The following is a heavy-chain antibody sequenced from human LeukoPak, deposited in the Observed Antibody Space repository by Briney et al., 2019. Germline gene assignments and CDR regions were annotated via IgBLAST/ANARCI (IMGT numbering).Heavy chain of an antibody. CDR3: ARGGGVVVPAVMAY. CDR2: INHSGST. J-gene: IGHJ4*02. V-gene: IGHV4-34*01. Sequence: PSETLSLTCAVYGGSFSGYYWSWLRQPPGKGLEWIGEINHSGSTNYNPSLKSRVTISVDTSKNQFSLKLSSVTAVDTAVYYCARGGGVVVPAVMAYWGQGTLVTVSS. CDR1: GGSFSGYY. D-gene: IGHD2-2*01.